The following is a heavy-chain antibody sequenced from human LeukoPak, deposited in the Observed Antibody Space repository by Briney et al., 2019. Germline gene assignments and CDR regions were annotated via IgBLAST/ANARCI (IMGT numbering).Heavy chain of an antibody. D-gene: IGHD4-17*01. Sequence: GASVKVSCKASGYTFTSYYMHWVRQAPGQGLEWMGIINPSGGSTSYAQKFQGRVTMTRDTSTSTVYMELSSLRSEDTAVYYCAREVGMTTVPVGWFDPWGQGTLVTVSS. CDR3: AREVGMTTVPVGWFDP. CDR1: GYTFTSYY. J-gene: IGHJ5*02. V-gene: IGHV1-46*01. CDR2: INPSGGST.